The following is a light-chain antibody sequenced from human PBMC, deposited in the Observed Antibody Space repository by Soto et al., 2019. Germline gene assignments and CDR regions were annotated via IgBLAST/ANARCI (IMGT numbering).Light chain of an antibody. CDR2: DAS. CDR3: QQYGNSLFT. V-gene: IGKV3-20*01. CDR1: QSVSSSY. Sequence: EIVLTQSPGTLSLSPGERATLSCRASQSVSSSYIAWYQQKPGQAPSLLIYDASSRATGIPDRFSGSGSGTDFTLTISRLQPEDFAVYYCQQYGNSLFTFGPGTKVDIK. J-gene: IGKJ3*01.